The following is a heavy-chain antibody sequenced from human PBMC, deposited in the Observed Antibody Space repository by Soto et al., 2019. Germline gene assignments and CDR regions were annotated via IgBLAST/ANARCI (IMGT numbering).Heavy chain of an antibody. Sequence: SETLSLTCDVSGDTISTGGYTWAWIRQPPGKALEWIGYIYYSGNTNYNPSLKSRVTISVDTSKNQFSLKLSSVTAADTAVYYCARRWGRSFDYWGQGTLVTVSS. CDR1: GDTISTGGYT. J-gene: IGHJ4*02. V-gene: IGHV4-61*05. D-gene: IGHD2-15*01. CDR3: ARRWGRSFDY. CDR2: IYYSGNT.